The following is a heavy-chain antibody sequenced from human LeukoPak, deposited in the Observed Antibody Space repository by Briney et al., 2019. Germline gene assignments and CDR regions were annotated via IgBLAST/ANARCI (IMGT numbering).Heavy chain of an antibody. Sequence: ASVKVSCKASGYTFTGYYTHWVRQAPGQGLEWMGRINPNSGGTNYAQKFQGRVTMTRDTSISTAYMELSRLRSDDTAVYYCARAGYCSGGSCSSAAFDIWGQGTMVTVPS. D-gene: IGHD2-15*01. CDR2: INPNSGGT. CDR1: GYTFTGYY. V-gene: IGHV1-2*06. CDR3: ARAGYCSGGSCSSAAFDI. J-gene: IGHJ3*02.